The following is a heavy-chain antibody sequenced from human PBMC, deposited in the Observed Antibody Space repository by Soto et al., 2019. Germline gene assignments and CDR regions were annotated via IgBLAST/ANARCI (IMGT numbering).Heavy chain of an antibody. Sequence: GPTLVNPTQTLTLTCTFSGFSLTPAVGVGWIRQPPGKAPEWLALIYRPDDKRYSPSLRTRLTITKDTSKNQVVLTMTNMDPVDTGTYYCAYYGTSYFFDHWGQGTLVTVSS. CDR3: AYYGTSYFFDH. CDR1: GFSLTPAVG. V-gene: IGHV2-5*01. J-gene: IGHJ4*02. CDR2: IYRPDDK. D-gene: IGHD3-10*01.